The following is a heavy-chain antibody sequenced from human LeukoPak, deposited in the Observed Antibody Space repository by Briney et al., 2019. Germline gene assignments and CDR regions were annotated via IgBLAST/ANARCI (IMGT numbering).Heavy chain of an antibody. CDR3: ARHQGDTLMVLSY. D-gene: IGHD5-18*01. CDR1: GGSISSYY. Sequence: PSETLSLTCTVSGGSISSYYWSWIRQIPGKGLEWIGHIYYTGSAHYNPSLESRVTISVDTSKNQFSLKLNSVTAADTAVYYCARHQGDTLMVLSYWGQGTLVNVSS. V-gene: IGHV4-59*08. CDR2: IYYTGSA. J-gene: IGHJ4*02.